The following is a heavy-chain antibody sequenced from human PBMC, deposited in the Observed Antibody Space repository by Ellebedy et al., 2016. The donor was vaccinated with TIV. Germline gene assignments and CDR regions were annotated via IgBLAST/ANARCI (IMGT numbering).Heavy chain of an antibody. CDR1: GFTFRDYY. CDR3: ARMATLNSALDY. V-gene: IGHV3-11*04. CDR2: ISSRGSTM. J-gene: IGHJ4*02. D-gene: IGHD5-24*01. Sequence: PGGSLRLSCAASGFTFRDYYMNWIRQAPGKGLEWVSYISSRGSTMSYADSVKGRFTISRDNAKNSLYLQMNSLRAEDTAVYDCARMATLNSALDYWGQGTLVTVSS.